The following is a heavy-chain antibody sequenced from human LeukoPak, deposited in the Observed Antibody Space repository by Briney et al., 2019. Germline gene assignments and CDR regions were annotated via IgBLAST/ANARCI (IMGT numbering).Heavy chain of an antibody. CDR2: ISSRGDTI. Sequence: GGSLRLSCTASAFTFGDYTMSWVRQAPGKGLEWVSSISSRGDTIDYADSVKGRFTISRDNAKNSLSLQMNSLRAEDTAVYYCARGGYCSSAICYSLNAFDIWGQGTMVTVSS. CDR3: ARGGYCSSAICYSLNAFDI. D-gene: IGHD2-2*01. V-gene: IGHV3-48*03. CDR1: AFTFGDYT. J-gene: IGHJ3*02.